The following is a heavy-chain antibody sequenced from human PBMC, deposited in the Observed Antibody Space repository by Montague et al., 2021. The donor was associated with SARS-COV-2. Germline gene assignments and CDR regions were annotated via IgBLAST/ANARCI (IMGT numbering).Heavy chain of an antibody. CDR3: VREKAGGLRNVFDI. J-gene: IGHJ3*02. Sequence: SETLSLTCTVSGFSIGSGGYYGWFRQPPGKRLEWISGINHRGTTSYNPSLQSRLTMSIDTSTNQFSLMLTSVTAADTAVFFCVREKAGGLRNVFDIWGQGTTVTVSS. CDR1: GFSIGSGGY. CDR2: INHRGTT. V-gene: IGHV4-38-2*02.